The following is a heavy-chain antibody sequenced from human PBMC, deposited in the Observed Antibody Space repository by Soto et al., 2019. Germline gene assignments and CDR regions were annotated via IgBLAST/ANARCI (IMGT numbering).Heavy chain of an antibody. V-gene: IGHV1-69*02. CDR1: GGTFSSYT. J-gene: IGHJ6*02. D-gene: IGHD6-13*01. Sequence: GASVKVSCKASGGTFSSYTISWVRQAPGQGLEWMGRIIPILGIANYAQKFQGRVTITADKSTSTAYMELSSLRSDDTAVYYCARVTVLSSSWSPPAYGMDVWGQGTTVTVSS. CDR3: ARVTVLSSSWSPPAYGMDV. CDR2: IIPILGIA.